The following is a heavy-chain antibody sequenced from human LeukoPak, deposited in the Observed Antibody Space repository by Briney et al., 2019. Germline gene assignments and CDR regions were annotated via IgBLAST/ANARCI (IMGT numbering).Heavy chain of an antibody. V-gene: IGHV3-21*04. J-gene: IGHJ6*03. CDR2: ISSSSSYI. D-gene: IGHD2-2*01. Sequence: GGSLRLSCAASGFNFITYTMNWVRQAPGKGLEWVSSISSSSSYINYADSVQGRFTISRDNSKNTLYLQMNSLRAEDTAVYYCARAEYGYYYYMDVWGKGTTVTISS. CDR1: GFNFITYT. CDR3: ARAEYGYYYYMDV.